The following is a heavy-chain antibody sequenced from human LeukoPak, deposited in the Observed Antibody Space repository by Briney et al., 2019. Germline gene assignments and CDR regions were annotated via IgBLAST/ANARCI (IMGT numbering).Heavy chain of an antibody. CDR1: GGSFSGYY. V-gene: IGHV4-34*01. Sequence: SETLSLTCAVYGGSFSGYYWSWIRRPPGKGLEWIGEINHSGCTDYNPSRKSLVTISVDTSKNQFALKLSSVTAADTAGYYCARGGRPLNNWGQGTLVTVSS. D-gene: IGHD2-15*01. CDR2: INHSGCT. J-gene: IGHJ4*02. CDR3: ARGGRPLNN.